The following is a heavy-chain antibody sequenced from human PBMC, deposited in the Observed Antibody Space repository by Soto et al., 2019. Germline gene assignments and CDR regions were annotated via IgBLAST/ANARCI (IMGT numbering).Heavy chain of an antibody. CDR3: ARGIKNYYGSDV. D-gene: IGHD2-15*01. J-gene: IGHJ6*02. CDR2: IKYDGSST. Sequence: EVQLVESGGGLVQPGGSLRLSCAASGFTFSSYWMHWVRQAPGKGLVWVSRIKYDGSSTSYADSVKGRATISRDNAENTVSLQMNSLTAEDTAVYYCARGIKNYYGSDVWGQGTTVTVSS. V-gene: IGHV3-74*01. CDR1: GFTFSSYW.